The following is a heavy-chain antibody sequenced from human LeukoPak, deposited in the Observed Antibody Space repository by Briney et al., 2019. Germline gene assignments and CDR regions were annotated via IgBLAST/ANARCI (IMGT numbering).Heavy chain of an antibody. CDR2: ISSRSDL. J-gene: IGHJ4*02. V-gene: IGHV3-21*01. D-gene: IGHD6-19*01. CDR3: ARGIAVAASDY. Sequence: GGSLRHSCAASGFTCSRFSMNWVRQAPGKGGDRGCAISSRSDLYYAGSLKGRFNISRDNAKNSLNLQTNGLRADDTAVYYCARGIAVAASDYWGQGSMVTVSS. CDR1: GFTCSRFS.